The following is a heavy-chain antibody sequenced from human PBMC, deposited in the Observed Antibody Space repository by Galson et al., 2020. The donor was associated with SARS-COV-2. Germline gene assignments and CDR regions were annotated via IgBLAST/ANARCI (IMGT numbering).Heavy chain of an antibody. D-gene: IGHD3-22*01. Sequence: ASETLSLTCTVPGGSISSYYWSWIRQPPGKGLEWIGYNYYSGSTNYNPSPKSRVTISVDTSKNQFSLKLSSVTAADTAVYYCARRAYYYDSSGYYETGNNAFDIWGQGTMVTVSS. J-gene: IGHJ3*02. CDR1: GGSISSYY. CDR3: ARRAYYYDSSGYYETGNNAFDI. V-gene: IGHV4-59*08. CDR2: NYYSGST.